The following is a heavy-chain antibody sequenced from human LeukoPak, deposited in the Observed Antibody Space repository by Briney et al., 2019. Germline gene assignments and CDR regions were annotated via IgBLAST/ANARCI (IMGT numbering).Heavy chain of an antibody. CDR1: GFTFSSYA. J-gene: IGHJ6*04. Sequence: GGSLRLSRSASGFTFSSYAMHWVRQAPGKGLEYVSAISSNGGSTYYADSVKGRFTISRDNSKNTLYLQMSSLRAEDTAVYYCVKVSSRKVVVPAAIGYYYGMDVWGKGTTVTVSS. D-gene: IGHD2-2*01. CDR2: ISSNGGST. CDR3: VKVSSRKVVVPAAIGYYYGMDV. V-gene: IGHV3-64D*06.